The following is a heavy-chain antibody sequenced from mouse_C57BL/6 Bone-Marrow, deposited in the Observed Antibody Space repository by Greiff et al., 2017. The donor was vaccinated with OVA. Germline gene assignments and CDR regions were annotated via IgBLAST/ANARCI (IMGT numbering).Heavy chain of an antibody. Sequence: EVQLQQSGPELVKPGASVKISCKASGYTFTDYYMNWVKQSHGKSLEWIGDINPNNGGTSYNQKFKGKATLTVDKSSSTAYMELRSLTSEDSAVYYCARRGVAYFDYWGQGTTLTVSS. D-gene: IGHD1-1*02. CDR1: GYTFTDYY. V-gene: IGHV1-26*01. CDR2: INPNNGGT. CDR3: ARRGVAYFDY. J-gene: IGHJ2*01.